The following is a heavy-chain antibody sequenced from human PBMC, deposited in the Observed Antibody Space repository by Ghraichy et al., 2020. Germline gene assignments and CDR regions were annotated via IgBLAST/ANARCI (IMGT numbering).Heavy chain of an antibody. CDR2: ITYDASTT. J-gene: IGHJ4*01. Sequence: GGSLRLSCAASGFTFSSYGMTWVRQAPGEGLKWVSTITYDASTTYYADSVMGRFTISRDNSWNTLSLQMNSLRAEDTAIYYCAKGQNSDGSGRFWHFDYWGHGVLVTVSS. D-gene: IGHD3-10*01. CDR3: AKGQNSDGSGRFWHFDY. V-gene: IGHV3-23*01. CDR1: GFTFSSYG.